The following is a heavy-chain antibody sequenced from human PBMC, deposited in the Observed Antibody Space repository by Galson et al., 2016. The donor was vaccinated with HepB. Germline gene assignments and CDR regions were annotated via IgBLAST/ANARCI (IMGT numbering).Heavy chain of an antibody. V-gene: IGHV3-30-3*01. J-gene: IGHJ4*02. CDR2: ISYDRSKK. CDR3: ARRIDS. CDR1: GFTFSDYA. Sequence: SLRLSCAASGFTFSDYAMHWVRQAPGKGLEWVAGISYDRSKKYYADSVKGRVTLSRDNPTNTLHLQMNSRGDEDTALYYCARRIDSWGQGTLVTVSS.